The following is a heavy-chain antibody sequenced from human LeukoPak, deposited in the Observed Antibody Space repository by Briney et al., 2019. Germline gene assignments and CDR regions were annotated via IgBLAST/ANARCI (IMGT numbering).Heavy chain of an antibody. CDR1: GGTFSSYA. CDR3: ARDNGEQQLDY. V-gene: IGHV1-69*04. D-gene: IGHD6-13*01. J-gene: IGHJ4*02. CDR2: IIPILGIA. Sequence: SVKVSCKASGGTFSSYAISWVRQAPGQGLEWMGRIIPILGIANYAQRFQGRVTITADKSTSTAYMELSSLRSEDTAVYYCARDNGEQQLDYWGQGTLVTDSS.